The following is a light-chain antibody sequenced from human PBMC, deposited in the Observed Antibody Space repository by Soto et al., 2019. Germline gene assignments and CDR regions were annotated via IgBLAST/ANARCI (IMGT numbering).Light chain of an antibody. Sequence: IQMTQSPSTLSASVGDRVTITCRASQSVSDWLAWYQQKPGNPPKLLIYDTSRLESAVPSRFSASGSGTEFTLTISSLQPDDFATYYCQQYKTYSTFGQGTKVDIK. CDR3: QQYKTYST. CDR2: DTS. J-gene: IGKJ1*01. CDR1: QSVSDW. V-gene: IGKV1-5*01.